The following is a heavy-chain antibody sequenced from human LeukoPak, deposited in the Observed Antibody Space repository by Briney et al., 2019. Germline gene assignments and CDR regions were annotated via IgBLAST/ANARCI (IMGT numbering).Heavy chain of an antibody. Sequence: GESLKISCRGSGYTFFRQWIGWVRQMPGKGLEWMGMVYPGDSDARYSPSFQGQVTISVDRSISTAYLQWSSLKASDTAMYYCARLSAPRLRFLEWLSGAFDIWGQGTMVTVSS. CDR2: VYPGDSDA. D-gene: IGHD3-3*01. CDR1: GYTFFRQW. J-gene: IGHJ3*02. V-gene: IGHV5-51*01. CDR3: ARLSAPRLRFLEWLSGAFDI.